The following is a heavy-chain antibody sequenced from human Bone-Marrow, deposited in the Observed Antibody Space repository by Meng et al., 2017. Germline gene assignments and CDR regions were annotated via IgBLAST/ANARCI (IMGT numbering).Heavy chain of an antibody. CDR2: IYPGDSDT. D-gene: IGHD3-10*01. J-gene: IGHJ4*02. CDR3: TKWGGFGDRRGFDY. Sequence: GESLKISCQGSGYTFASYWIAWVRQMPGKGLEWMGTIYPGDSDTRYSPSFQGQVTISADKSISTAYLQWGSLKTSDTAIYYCTKWGGFGDRRGFDYWGQGTLVTVSS. CDR1: GYTFASYW. V-gene: IGHV5-51*01.